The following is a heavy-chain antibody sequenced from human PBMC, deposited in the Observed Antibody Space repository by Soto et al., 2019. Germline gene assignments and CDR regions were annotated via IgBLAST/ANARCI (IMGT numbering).Heavy chain of an antibody. CDR2: INPSGGNT. CDR1: GYIFTKVY. J-gene: IGHJ4*02. Sequence: QVQLVQSGTEVKRPGASVKVSCKTSGYIFTKVYIYWVRQAPGQGLEWMGMINPSGGNTFFTQNFQGRITVTHDTSTSTVNMELNSLKSEDTAVYYCARRDGYSNALGYWGQGTLVTVSS. D-gene: IGHD4-4*01. V-gene: IGHV1-46*01. CDR3: ARRDGYSNALGY.